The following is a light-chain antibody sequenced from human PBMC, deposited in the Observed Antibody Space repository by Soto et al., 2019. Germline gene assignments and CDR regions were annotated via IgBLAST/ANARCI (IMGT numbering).Light chain of an antibody. CDR3: QQYNNWPPLT. V-gene: IGKV3-11*01. Sequence: EIVLTQSPVTLSLSPGERATLSCRASQSVSSYLAWYQQRPGQAPRLLIYDASNRATGIPARFSGSGSGTEFTLTISSLQSEDFAVYYCQQYNNWPPLTFGGGTKVDI. CDR2: DAS. J-gene: IGKJ4*01. CDR1: QSVSSY.